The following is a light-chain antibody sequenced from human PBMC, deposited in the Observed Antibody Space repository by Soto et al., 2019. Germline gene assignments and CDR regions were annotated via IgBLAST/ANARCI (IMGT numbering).Light chain of an antibody. CDR1: QSVSSR. CDR2: GAS. Sequence: EIVLTQSPGTLSLSPGERATLSCRASQSVSSRLAWYQHKPGQAPRLLISGASSRATGIPDRFSGSGSETDFTLTVSSLRSEDSAVYYCQQYNYWPITFGQGTRLEIK. V-gene: IGKV3D-15*01. CDR3: QQYNYWPIT. J-gene: IGKJ5*01.